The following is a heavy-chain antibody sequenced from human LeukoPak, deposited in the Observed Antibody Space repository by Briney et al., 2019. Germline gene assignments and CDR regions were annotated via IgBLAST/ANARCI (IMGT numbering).Heavy chain of an antibody. J-gene: IGHJ5*01. D-gene: IGHD3-9*01. CDR2: INNGGGVI. CDR3: VVQAGLTYYDISFDS. Sequence: GGSLRLSCAASRLKISDYSMSWIRQSPGKGLEWVSSINNGGGVIQYANSVKGRFTISRDNAKNSLYLQMNSLTAEDTAVYYCVVQAGLTYYDISFDSWGQGTLVTVSS. CDR1: RLKISDYS. V-gene: IGHV3-11*01.